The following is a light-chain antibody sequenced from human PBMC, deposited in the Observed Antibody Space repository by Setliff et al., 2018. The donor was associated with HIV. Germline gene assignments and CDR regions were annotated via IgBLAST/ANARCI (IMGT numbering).Light chain of an antibody. V-gene: IGKV1-9*01. CDR3: QQVNSFPLT. J-gene: IGKJ4*01. CDR1: QGISSY. Sequence: IQLTQSPSILSASVGGRVIITCRASQGISSYLAWYQKKAGKAPKLLIYGASILENGAPSRFSGSGSGTEFTLTISSLQPEDFASYYCQQVNSFPLTFGGGTKVDIK. CDR2: GAS.